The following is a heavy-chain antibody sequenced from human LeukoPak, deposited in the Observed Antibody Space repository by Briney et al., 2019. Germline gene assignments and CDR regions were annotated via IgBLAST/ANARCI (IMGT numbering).Heavy chain of an antibody. CDR3: ARDKGRYCTNGVCYNYYYGMDV. V-gene: IGHV1-69*13. J-gene: IGHJ6*02. D-gene: IGHD2-8*01. CDR2: IIPIFGTA. CDR1: GGTFSSYA. Sequence: SVKVSCKASGGTFSSYAISWVRQAPGQRLEWMGGIIPIFGTANYAQKFQGRVTITADESMSTAYMELSSLRSEDTAVYYCARDKGRYCTNGVCYNYYYGMDVWGQGTTVTVSS.